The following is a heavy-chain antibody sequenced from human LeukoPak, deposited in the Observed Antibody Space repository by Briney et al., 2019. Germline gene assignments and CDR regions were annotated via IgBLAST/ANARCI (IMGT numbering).Heavy chain of an antibody. CDR3: ATSAIVVVPAEYYFDY. Sequence: ASVNVSCKASGYTFTSYGISWVRQAPGQGLEWMGWISAYNGNINYAQKLQGRGTMTEDTSTDTAYMELSSLRSEDTAVYYCATSAIVVVPAEYYFDYWGQGTLVTVSS. CDR1: GYTFTSYG. CDR2: ISAYNGNI. V-gene: IGHV1-18*01. D-gene: IGHD2-2*01. J-gene: IGHJ4*02.